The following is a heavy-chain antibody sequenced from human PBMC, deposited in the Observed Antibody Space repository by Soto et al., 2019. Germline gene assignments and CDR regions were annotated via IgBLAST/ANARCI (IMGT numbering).Heavy chain of an antibody. CDR1: GGSTNDFY. V-gene: IGHV4-59*01. Sequence: SETLSLTCTVSGGSTNDFYWSWIRQPPGKGLEWIGYIYYSGSTDYNPSLKGRVTISVDTSKNRFSLKLRSVTAADTAVYYCARVGGVAARTFDYWGQGTLVTVSS. CDR2: IYYSGST. J-gene: IGHJ4*02. D-gene: IGHD6-6*01. CDR3: ARVGGVAARTFDY.